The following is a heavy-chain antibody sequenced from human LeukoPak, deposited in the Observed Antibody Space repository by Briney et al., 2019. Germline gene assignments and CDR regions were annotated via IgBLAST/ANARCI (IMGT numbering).Heavy chain of an antibody. D-gene: IGHD1-14*01. V-gene: IGHV4-34*01. CDR3: ARGPDHAKVGY. CDR1: GGSFSGYY. J-gene: IGHJ4*02. Sequence: SETLSLTCAVYGGSFSGYYWTWIRQPPEKGLEWIGEINDSGYTDYNTSLKSRLTISIDTSKNQFSLKLSSVTAADTAVYYCARGPDHAKVGYWGQGTLVTVS. CDR2: INDSGYT.